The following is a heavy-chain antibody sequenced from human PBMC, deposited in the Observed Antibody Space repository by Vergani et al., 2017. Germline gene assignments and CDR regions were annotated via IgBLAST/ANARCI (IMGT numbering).Heavy chain of an antibody. CDR3: ARSIGYCAGATCRAYYFDH. CDR1: GYIFKNHY. D-gene: IGHD2-21*01. CDR2: LNPTTGHT. Sequence: VQLVQSGAEVRKPGASVTVSCTASGYIFKNHYIHWLRQAPGQAFEWMGILNPTTGHTTSAQKFMGRVDMTREPSTDTSTRTVQMTLSSLRSEDTAVYYCARSIGYCAGATCRAYYFDHWGQGTRVTVSS. J-gene: IGHJ5*02. V-gene: IGHV1-46*02.